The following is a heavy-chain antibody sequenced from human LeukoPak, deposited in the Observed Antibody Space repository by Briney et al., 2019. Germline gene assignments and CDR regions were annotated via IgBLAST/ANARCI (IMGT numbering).Heavy chain of an antibody. D-gene: IGHD2-2*01. CDR1: GYTFTSYD. Sequence: ASVKVSCKVSGYTFTSYDINWVRQATGQGLEWMGWMNPNSGNTGYAQKFQGRVTMTRNTSISTAYMELSSLRSEDTAVYYCARYSIVVVPAARVGAFDIWGQGTMVTVS. J-gene: IGHJ3*02. CDR3: ARYSIVVVPAARVGAFDI. CDR2: MNPNSGNT. V-gene: IGHV1-8*01.